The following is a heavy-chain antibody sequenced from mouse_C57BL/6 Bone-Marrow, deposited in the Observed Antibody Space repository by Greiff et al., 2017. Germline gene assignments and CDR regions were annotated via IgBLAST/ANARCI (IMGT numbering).Heavy chain of an antibody. V-gene: IGHV5-12*01. CDR2: ISNGGGST. CDR1: GFTFSDYY. Sequence: EVMLVESGGGLVQPGGSLKLSCAASGFTFSDYYMYWVRQTPEKRLEWVAYISNGGGSTYYPDTVKGRFTISRDNAKNTLYLQMSRLKSEDTAMYYCARHVVAFDYAMDYWGQGTSVTVSS. CDR3: ARHVVAFDYAMDY. D-gene: IGHD1-1*01. J-gene: IGHJ4*01.